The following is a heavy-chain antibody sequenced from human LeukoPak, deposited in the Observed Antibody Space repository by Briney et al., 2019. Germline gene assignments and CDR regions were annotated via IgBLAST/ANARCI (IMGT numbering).Heavy chain of an antibody. CDR2: SGDSDGST. CDR1: GFTFSGSG. D-gene: IGHD2-15*01. J-gene: IGHJ4*01. V-gene: IGHV3-23*01. Sequence: GGSLRLSCAASGFTFSGSGMSWVRQAPGKGLEWISSSGDSDGSTYYADSLKGRFTISRDNAKNTLYLQMNSLRAEDTAIYYCPKGACRGTCNPLAYWGHGALVTVSP. CDR3: PKGACRGTCNPLAY.